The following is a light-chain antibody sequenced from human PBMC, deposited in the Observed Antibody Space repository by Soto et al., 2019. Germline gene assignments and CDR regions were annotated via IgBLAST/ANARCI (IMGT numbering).Light chain of an antibody. CDR1: QDIGSA. Sequence: IQLTQSPSSLSASVGDRVTITCRAGQDIGSALAWYQQRPGKAPKLLLYDASNLEAGVPSRFSGSGSGTDFTLTITSLRPEDFATYYCRQFNGFPLTFGGGTKVQIK. V-gene: IGKV1-13*02. CDR2: DAS. J-gene: IGKJ4*01. CDR3: RQFNGFPLT.